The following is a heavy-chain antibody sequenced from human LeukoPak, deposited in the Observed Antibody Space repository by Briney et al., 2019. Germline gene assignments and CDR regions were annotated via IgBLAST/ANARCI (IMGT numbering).Heavy chain of an antibody. CDR3: ARDQYYGSGIVPSDY. J-gene: IGHJ4*02. V-gene: IGHV3-33*01. CDR1: GFTFSSYG. CDR2: IWYVGSNK. Sequence: GGSLRLSCAAPGFTFSSYGMHWVRQAPGRGLGRVAVIWYVGSNKYYADSVKGRFTISRDNSKNTLYLSMNSLRAEDTAVYYCARDQYYGSGIVPSDYWGQGTLVTVSS. D-gene: IGHD3-10*01.